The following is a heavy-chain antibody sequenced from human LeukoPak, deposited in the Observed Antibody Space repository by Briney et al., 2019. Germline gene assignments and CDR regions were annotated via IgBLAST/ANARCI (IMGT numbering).Heavy chain of an antibody. CDR3: ARDREWFGELSGFQH. Sequence: RGSLRLSCAASGFTFSDYYMSWIRQAPGKGLEWVSYISSSSSYTNYADSVKGRLTISRDNAKNSLYLQMNSLRAEDTAVYYCARDREWFGELSGFQHWGQGTPVTVSS. D-gene: IGHD3-10*01. CDR1: GFTFSDYY. J-gene: IGHJ1*01. V-gene: IGHV3-11*06. CDR2: ISSSSSYT.